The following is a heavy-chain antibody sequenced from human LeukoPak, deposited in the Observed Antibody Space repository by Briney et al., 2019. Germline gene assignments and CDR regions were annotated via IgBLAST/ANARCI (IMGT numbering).Heavy chain of an antibody. CDR1: GFAFCSYV. V-gene: IGHV3-23*01. CDR3: ANPVTQNSGWYVNGDY. D-gene: IGHD6-19*01. Sequence: GGSLRLSCGASGFAFCSYVMNRGRQAPGGGLERVSSIGGNGDTTYYADSVRGRFTNSRDNSKNTLYLQMNNLRAEDTAVYFCANPVTQNSGWYVNGDYWGQGTLVTVSS. CDR2: IGGNGDTT. J-gene: IGHJ4*02.